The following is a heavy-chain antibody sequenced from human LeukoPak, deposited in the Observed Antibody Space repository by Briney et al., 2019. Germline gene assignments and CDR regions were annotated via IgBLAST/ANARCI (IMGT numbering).Heavy chain of an antibody. V-gene: IGHV4-59*12. D-gene: IGHD5-12*01. J-gene: IGHJ4*02. Sequence: PSETLSLTCTVSGGSISSYYWSWIRQPPGKGLEWIGSIYYSGSTNYNPSLKSRVTISVDTSKNQFSLKLSSVTAADTAVYYCARARGYSGYDYFDYWGQGTLVTVSS. CDR2: IYYSGST. CDR1: GGSISSYY. CDR3: ARARGYSGYDYFDY.